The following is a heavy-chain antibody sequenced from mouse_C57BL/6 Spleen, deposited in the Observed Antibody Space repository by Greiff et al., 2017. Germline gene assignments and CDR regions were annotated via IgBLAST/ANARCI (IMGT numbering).Heavy chain of an antibody. CDR1: GYTFTSSW. V-gene: IGHV1-69*01. J-gene: IGHJ4*01. CDR3: ARRAFSTTVVAPMDY. Sequence: VQLQQPGAELVMPGASVKLSCKASGYTFTSSWMHWVKQRPGQGLEWIGEIDPSDSYTNYNQKFKGKSTLTVDKSSSTAYMQLSSLTSEDSAVYYCARRAFSTTVVAPMDYWGQGTSVTVSS. D-gene: IGHD1-1*01. CDR2: IDPSDSYT.